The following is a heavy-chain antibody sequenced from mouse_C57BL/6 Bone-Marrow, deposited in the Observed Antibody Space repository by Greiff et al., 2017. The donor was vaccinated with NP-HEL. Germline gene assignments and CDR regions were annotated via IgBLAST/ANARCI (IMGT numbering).Heavy chain of an antibody. Sequence: EVKLQESGAELVRPGASVKLSCTASGFNIKDDYMHWVKQRPEQGLEWLGWIDTANGGTEYASKFQGKATITADTSSNTAYLQLSSLTSEDTAVYYCTTEEYYAMDYWGQGTSVTVSS. CDR1: GFNIKDDY. V-gene: IGHV14-4*01. CDR3: TTEEYYAMDY. J-gene: IGHJ4*01. CDR2: IDTANGGT.